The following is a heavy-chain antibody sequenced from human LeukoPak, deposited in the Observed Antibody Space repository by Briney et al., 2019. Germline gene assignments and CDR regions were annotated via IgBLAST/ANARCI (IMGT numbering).Heavy chain of an antibody. Sequence: GASLRLSCAASGFTFSSYEMNWVRQAPGKGLEWVSYISSSGSTIYYADSVKGRFTISRDNAKNSLYLQMNSLRAEDTAVYYCARDGSMVRGVIKPSAFDIWGQGTMVTVSS. CDR1: GFTFSSYE. CDR3: ARDGSMVRGVIKPSAFDI. D-gene: IGHD3-10*01. CDR2: ISSSGSTI. V-gene: IGHV3-48*03. J-gene: IGHJ3*02.